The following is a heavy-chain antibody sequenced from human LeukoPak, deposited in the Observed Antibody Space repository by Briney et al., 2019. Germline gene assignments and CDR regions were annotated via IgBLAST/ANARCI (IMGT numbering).Heavy chain of an antibody. CDR1: GFTFSSYA. J-gene: IGHJ4*02. D-gene: IGHD3-22*01. Sequence: QPARSLRLSCAASGFTFSSYAMHWVRQAPGKGLEWVAVISYDGSNKYYADSVKGRFTISRDNSKNTLYLQMNSLRAEDTAVYYCARDGEYYYDSIGPGYFDYWGQGTLVTVSS. CDR2: ISYDGSNK. CDR3: ARDGEYYYDSIGPGYFDY. V-gene: IGHV3-30-3*01.